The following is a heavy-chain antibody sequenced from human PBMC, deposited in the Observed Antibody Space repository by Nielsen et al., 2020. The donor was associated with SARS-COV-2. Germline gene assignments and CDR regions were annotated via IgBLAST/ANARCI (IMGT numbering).Heavy chain of an antibody. Sequence: GESLKISCAASGFSFSSYAMTWVRQAPGKGLEWVSSIGTTGDKTFYADSVKGRFTISRDNSKNTLYLQMNTLRAEDTAVYYCAKVRLFPPSDTAMAHYFQHWGPGTLVAVSS. V-gene: IGHV3-23*01. J-gene: IGHJ1*01. CDR2: IGTTGDKT. D-gene: IGHD5-18*01. CDR3: AKVRLFPPSDTAMAHYFQH. CDR1: GFSFSSYA.